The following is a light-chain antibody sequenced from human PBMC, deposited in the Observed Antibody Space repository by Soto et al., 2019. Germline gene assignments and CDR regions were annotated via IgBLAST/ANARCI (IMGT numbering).Light chain of an antibody. V-gene: IGLV1-47*01. CDR1: SSNIGRSS. J-gene: IGLJ3*02. Sequence: QSVLTQPPSASGTPGQRVTISCSGSSSNIGRSSVYWYQHLPGMAPKLLIYKNNQRPSGVPDRFSGSTSGTSASLAISGLRAEDEANFYCAAWDHSLRAWVFGGGTKLTVL. CDR2: KNN. CDR3: AAWDHSLRAWV.